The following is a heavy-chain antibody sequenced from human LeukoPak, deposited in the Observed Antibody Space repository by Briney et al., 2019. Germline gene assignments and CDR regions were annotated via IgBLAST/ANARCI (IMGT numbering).Heavy chain of an antibody. CDR3: ARQFVVRGVIIFSRGDYYYGMDV. V-gene: IGHV1-69*01. CDR2: IIPIFGTA. Sequence: SVKVSCKASGGTFSSYAISWVRQAPGQGLEWMGGIIPIFGTANYAQKFQGRVTITADESTGTAYMELSSLRSEDTAVYYCARQFVVRGVIIFSRGDYYYGMDVWGQGTTVTVSS. D-gene: IGHD3-10*01. CDR1: GGTFSSYA. J-gene: IGHJ6*02.